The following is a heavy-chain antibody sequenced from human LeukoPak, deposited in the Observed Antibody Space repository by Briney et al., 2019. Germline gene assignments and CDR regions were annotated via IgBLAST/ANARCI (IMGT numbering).Heavy chain of an antibody. CDR3: AREDPLGY. CDR2: INTGGST. CDR1: GFTASTNF. Sequence: GGSLRLSCAASGFTASTNFITWVRQAPGKGLEWASVINTGGSTYYADSVKGRFTISRDNSKNTVYLQMKSVRAEDTAVYYCAREDPLGYWRQGMLVTVSS. V-gene: IGHV3-53*01. J-gene: IGHJ4*02.